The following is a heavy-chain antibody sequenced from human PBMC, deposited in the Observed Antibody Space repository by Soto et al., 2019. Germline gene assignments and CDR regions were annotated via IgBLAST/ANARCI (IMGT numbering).Heavy chain of an antibody. CDR3: ALRMQRGTATGY. V-gene: IGHV1-8*01. D-gene: IGHD1-1*01. Sequence: QVQLVQSGAEVKKPGASVKVSCEAAGYTFTSYDINWVRQATEHGLEWMGWMNPDSGNTGYAQKFQGRXXMXRXXSISTAYMELSSLRSEDTAVYYCALRMQRGTATGYWGQGTLVTVSS. CDR1: GYTFTSYD. CDR2: MNPDSGNT. J-gene: IGHJ4*02.